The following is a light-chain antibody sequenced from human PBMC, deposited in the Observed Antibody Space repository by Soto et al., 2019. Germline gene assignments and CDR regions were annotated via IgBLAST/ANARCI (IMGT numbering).Light chain of an antibody. Sequence: QSVLTQPPSASGTPGQRVTISCSGSSSNIGSNYVYWYQQLPGTAPKLLIYRNNQRPSGVTDRFSGSKSGTSASLAISGLRSEDEADYYCAAWDDSLSGPVFGTGTKVT. CDR1: SSNIGSNY. J-gene: IGLJ1*01. CDR2: RNN. V-gene: IGLV1-47*01. CDR3: AAWDDSLSGPV.